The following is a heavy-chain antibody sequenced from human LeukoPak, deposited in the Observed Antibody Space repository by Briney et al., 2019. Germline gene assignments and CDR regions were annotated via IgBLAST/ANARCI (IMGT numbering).Heavy chain of an antibody. CDR2: IKQDGSEK. CDR1: GFTFSSYW. V-gene: IGHV3-7*01. CDR3: ARDRDYDFWSGTVVPYYFDY. J-gene: IGHJ4*02. D-gene: IGHD3-3*01. Sequence: GGSLRLSCAASGFTFSSYWMSWVRQAPGKGLEWVANIKQDGSEKYYVDSVKGRFTIPRDNAKNSLYLQMNSLRAEDTAVYYCARDRDYDFWSGTVVPYYFDYWGQGTLVTVSS.